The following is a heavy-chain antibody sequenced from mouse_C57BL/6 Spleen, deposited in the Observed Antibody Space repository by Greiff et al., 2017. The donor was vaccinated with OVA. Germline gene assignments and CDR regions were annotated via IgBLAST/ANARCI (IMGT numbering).Heavy chain of an antibody. J-gene: IGHJ2*01. CDR2: IHPNSGST. D-gene: IGHD1-1*01. Sequence: QVQLQQPGAELVKPGASVKLSCKASGYTFTSYWMHWVKQRPGQGLEWIGMIHPNSGSTNYNEKFKSKATLTVDKSSSTAYMQLSSLTSEDSAVYYCARKNYYGSKNFDYWGQGTTLTVSS. CDR1: GYTFTSYW. V-gene: IGHV1-64*01. CDR3: ARKNYYGSKNFDY.